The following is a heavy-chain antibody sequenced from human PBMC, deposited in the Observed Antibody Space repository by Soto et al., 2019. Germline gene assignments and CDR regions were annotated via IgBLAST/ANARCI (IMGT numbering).Heavy chain of an antibody. J-gene: IGHJ5*02. Sequence: PSETLSLTCTVSGGSISSYYWSWIRQPPGKGLEWIGYTYYSGSTNYNPSLKSRVTISVDTSKNQFSLKLSSVTAADTAVYYCARVSATGTRWFDPWGQGTLVTVSS. CDR2: TYYSGST. CDR3: ARVSATGTRWFDP. V-gene: IGHV4-59*12. CDR1: GGSISSYY. D-gene: IGHD6-13*01.